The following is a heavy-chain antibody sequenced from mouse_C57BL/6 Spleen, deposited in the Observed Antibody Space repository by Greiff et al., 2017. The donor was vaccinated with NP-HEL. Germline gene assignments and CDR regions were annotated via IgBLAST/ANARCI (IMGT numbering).Heavy chain of an antibody. D-gene: IGHD2-4*01. J-gene: IGHJ3*01. V-gene: IGHV5-6*01. Sequence: EVQGVESGGDLVKPGGSLKLSCAASGFTFSSYGMSWVRQTPDKRLEWVATISSGGSYTYYPDSVKGRFTISRDNAKNTLYLQMSSLKSEDTAMYYCASLIYYDYDEAYWGQGTLVTVSA. CDR1: GFTFSSYG. CDR3: ASLIYYDYDEAY. CDR2: ISSGGSYT.